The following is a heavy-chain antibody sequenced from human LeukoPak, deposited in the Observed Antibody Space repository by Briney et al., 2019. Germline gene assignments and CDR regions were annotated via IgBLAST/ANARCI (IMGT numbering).Heavy chain of an antibody. D-gene: IGHD3-3*01. CDR3: ARESPSLWSGIDI. V-gene: IGHV4-61*02. Sequence: SETLSLTCTVSGGSISSGSYYWSWIRQPAGKGLEWIGRIYTSGSTNYNPSLKSRVTMSVDTSKNQFSLKLSSVTAADSAVFYCARESPSLWSGIDIWGQGTMVTVSS. J-gene: IGHJ3*02. CDR1: GGSISSGSYY. CDR2: IYTSGST.